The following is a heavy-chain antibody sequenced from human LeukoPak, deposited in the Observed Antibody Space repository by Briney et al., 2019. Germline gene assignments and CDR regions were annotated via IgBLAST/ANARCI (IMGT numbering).Heavy chain of an antibody. CDR3: AKQNQWELPNYYYYYYMDV. V-gene: IGHV3-23*01. Sequence: PGGSLRLSCAASGITFSSYGMSWVRQAPGKGLEWFSSISSTGGTTYYADSVKGRFTIARDNSKNTLYLQMNSLRAEDTAVYYCAKQNQWELPNYYYYYYMDVWGKGTTVTISS. CDR1: GITFSSYG. J-gene: IGHJ6*03. D-gene: IGHD1-26*01. CDR2: ISSTGGTT.